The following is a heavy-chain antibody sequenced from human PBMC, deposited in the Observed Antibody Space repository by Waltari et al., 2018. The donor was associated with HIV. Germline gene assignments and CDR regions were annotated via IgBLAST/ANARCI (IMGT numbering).Heavy chain of an antibody. CDR2: IHYSGST. CDR1: GGSISSSSYY. D-gene: IGHD3-16*01. V-gene: IGHV4-39*01. CDR3: ASHMGGMLSHYAMDV. J-gene: IGHJ6*02. Sequence: QLQLQESGPGLVKPSETLSLTCTVSGGSISSSSYYWGWIRQPPGKGLEWIGSIHYSGSTNFNPSRKSRVTMSVDTSKNQFSLKLSSVTAADTAGYYCASHMGGMLSHYAMDVWGQGTTVTVSS.